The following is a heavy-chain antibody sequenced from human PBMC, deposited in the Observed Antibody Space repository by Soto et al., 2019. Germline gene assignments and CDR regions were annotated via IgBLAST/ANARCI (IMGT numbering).Heavy chain of an antibody. Sequence: ETLSLTCTVSGGSISSYYWSWIRQPPGKGLEWIGNIHYSGSTYYNPSLKSRVTISVDTSKNRFSLKLSSVTAADTAVYYCARAGWASKTYNYWGHGTLVTVSS. CDR3: ARAGWASKTYNY. V-gene: IGHV4-59*08. CDR1: GGSISSYY. CDR2: IHYSGST. D-gene: IGHD3-10*01. J-gene: IGHJ4*01.